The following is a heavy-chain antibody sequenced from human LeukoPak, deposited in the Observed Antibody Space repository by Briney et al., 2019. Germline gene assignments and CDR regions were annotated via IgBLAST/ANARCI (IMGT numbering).Heavy chain of an antibody. V-gene: IGHV1-18*01. Sequence: ASVKVSCTASGYTFTSYGISWVRQAPGQGLEWMGWISAYNGNTNYAQKLQGRVTMTTDTSTSTAYMELRSLRSDDTAVYYCARGAGITFGGVIYWFDPWGQGTLVTVSS. D-gene: IGHD3-16*02. J-gene: IGHJ5*02. CDR1: GYTFTSYG. CDR2: ISAYNGNT. CDR3: ARGAGITFGGVIYWFDP.